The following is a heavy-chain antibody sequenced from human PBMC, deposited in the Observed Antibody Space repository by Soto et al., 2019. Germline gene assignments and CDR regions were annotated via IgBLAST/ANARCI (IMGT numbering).Heavy chain of an antibody. CDR3: ASLGAFDI. Sequence: PGGSLRLSCAASGFTFSTYGMHWVRQAPGKGLEWVAVIRYDGSNKYYADSVKGRFTISRDNSKNTLYLQMNSLRAEDTAVYYCASLGAFDIWGQGTLVTVSS. CDR1: GFTFSTYG. V-gene: IGHV3-33*01. CDR2: IRYDGSNK. J-gene: IGHJ3*02. D-gene: IGHD7-27*01.